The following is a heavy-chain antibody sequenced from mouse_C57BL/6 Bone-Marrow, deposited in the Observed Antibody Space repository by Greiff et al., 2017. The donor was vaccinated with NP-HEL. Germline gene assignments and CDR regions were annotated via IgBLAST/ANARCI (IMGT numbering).Heavy chain of an antibody. D-gene: IGHD1-1*02. Sequence: EVTLVESGGDLVKPGGSLKLSCAASGFTFSSYGMSWVRQTPDKRLEWVATISSGGSYTYYPDSVKGRFTISRDNAKNTLYLQMSSLKSEDTAMYYCARRTIRYFDVWGTGTTVTVSS. CDR3: ARRTIRYFDV. V-gene: IGHV5-6*02. J-gene: IGHJ1*03. CDR2: ISSGGSYT. CDR1: GFTFSSYG.